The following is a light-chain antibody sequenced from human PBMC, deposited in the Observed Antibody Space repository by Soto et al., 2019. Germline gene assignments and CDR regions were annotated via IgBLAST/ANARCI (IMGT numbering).Light chain of an antibody. V-gene: IGLV2-23*01. CDR1: RNDIGTYNL. J-gene: IGLJ3*02. CDR3: CSYTDGSSLL. CDR2: EGN. Sequence: QSALTQPASVSESPGQSSSISCGGGRNDIGTYNLVSWYQQHPGKAPKLIIYEGNKRPSGVSNRFSGSRSSNTASLTISGLQAEDEADYYCCSYTDGSSLLFGGGTKVTVL.